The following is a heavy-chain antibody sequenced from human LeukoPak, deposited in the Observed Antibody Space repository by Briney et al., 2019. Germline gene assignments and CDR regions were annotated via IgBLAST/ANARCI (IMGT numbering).Heavy chain of an antibody. J-gene: IGHJ4*02. CDR2: ISSGSSSI. D-gene: IGHD2-2*01. V-gene: IGHV3-48*02. CDR3: ARGLPAAQTSFDY. Sequence: GSLSLSLAASGFTLSSHSMNWVRQAPGKGLEWVSYISSGSSSIFYADSVKGRFTISRDNAKNSLYLQMNSLRDEDTAVYYCARGLPAAQTSFDYWGQGTLVTVPS. CDR1: GFTLSSHS.